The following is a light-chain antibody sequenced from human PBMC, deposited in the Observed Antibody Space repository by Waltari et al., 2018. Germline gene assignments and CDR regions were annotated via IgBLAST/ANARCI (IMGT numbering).Light chain of an antibody. V-gene: IGKV3-11*01. Sequence: EIMLTQSPATLCLSPGERVTLSCRASQSVNNYLAWYQQKPGPAPRLLIYAASSRATCIPARFSGNGSGTDFTLTISSLEAEDFAVYYCQQRSIRPPAYSFGQGTRLEIK. J-gene: IGKJ2*03. CDR2: AAS. CDR3: QQRSIRPPAYS. CDR1: QSVNNY.